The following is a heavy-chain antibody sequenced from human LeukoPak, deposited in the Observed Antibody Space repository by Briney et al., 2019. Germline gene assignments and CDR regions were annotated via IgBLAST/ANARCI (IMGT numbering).Heavy chain of an antibody. Sequence: SETLSLTCTVSSGSISGYYWSWIRQPPGKGLEWIGYIYYSGSTNYNPSLKSRVTISVDTSKNQFSLKLSSVTAADTAVYYCARAVKYYFGSGTSGWYFDLWGRGTLVTVSS. D-gene: IGHD3-10*01. CDR3: ARAVKYYFGSGTSGWYFDL. J-gene: IGHJ2*01. CDR2: IYYSGST. CDR1: SGSISGYY. V-gene: IGHV4-59*01.